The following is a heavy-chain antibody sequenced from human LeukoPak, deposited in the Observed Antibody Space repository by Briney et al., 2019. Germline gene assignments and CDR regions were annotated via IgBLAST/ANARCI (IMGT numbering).Heavy chain of an antibody. V-gene: IGHV1-46*01. CDR3: ATEKWLETPGLSY. D-gene: IGHD6-19*01. CDR2: INPSGGST. CDR1: GYTFTSYY. Sequence: GASVKVSCKASGYTFTSYYMHWVRQAPGQGLEWMGIINPSGGSTSYAQKFQGRVTMTEDTSTDTAYMELSSLRSDDTAVYYCATEKWLETPGLSYWGQGTLVTVSS. J-gene: IGHJ4*02.